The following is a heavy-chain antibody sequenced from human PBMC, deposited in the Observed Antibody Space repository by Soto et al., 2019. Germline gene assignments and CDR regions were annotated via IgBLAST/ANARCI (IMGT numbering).Heavy chain of an antibody. J-gene: IGHJ6*03. Sequence: GGSLRLSCAASGFTFSSYWMSWVRQAPGKGLEWVANIKQDGSEKYYVDSVKGRFTISRDKAKNSLYLQMNSLRAEDTAVYYCASEPFVVVPAALSYYYYMDVWGKGTTVTVSS. CDR3: ASEPFVVVPAALSYYYYMDV. V-gene: IGHV3-7*01. CDR2: IKQDGSEK. CDR1: GFTFSSYW. D-gene: IGHD2-2*01.